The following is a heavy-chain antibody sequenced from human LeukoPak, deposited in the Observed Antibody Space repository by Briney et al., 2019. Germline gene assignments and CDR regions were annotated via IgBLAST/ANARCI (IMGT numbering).Heavy chain of an antibody. CDR2: IIPIFGTA. Sequence: SVKVSCKASGGTFSSYAISWVRQAPGQGLEWMGGIIPIFGTANYAQKFQGRVTITTDESTSTAYMELSSLRSEDTAVYYCASHYDILTGYYNVDAFDIWGQGAMVTVSS. CDR1: GGTFSSYA. D-gene: IGHD3-9*01. J-gene: IGHJ3*02. V-gene: IGHV1-69*05. CDR3: ASHYDILTGYYNVDAFDI.